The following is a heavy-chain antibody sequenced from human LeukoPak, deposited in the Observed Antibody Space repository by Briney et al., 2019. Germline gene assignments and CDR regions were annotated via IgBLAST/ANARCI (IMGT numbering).Heavy chain of an antibody. D-gene: IGHD3-9*01. CDR2: IDNDGTDT. V-gene: IGHV3-74*01. Sequence: GGSLRLSCAASGFSLSRYWMHWVRQAPGTGQVWVSYIDNDGTDTNYADSVRGRFTVSRDNAKNTLYLQMNGLRAEDTAVYYCTRGGFDHNMDVWGKGTTVT. J-gene: IGHJ6*03. CDR1: GFSLSRYW. CDR3: TRGGFDHNMDV.